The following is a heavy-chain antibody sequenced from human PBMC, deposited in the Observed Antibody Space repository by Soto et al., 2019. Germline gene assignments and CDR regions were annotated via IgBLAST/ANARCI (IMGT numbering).Heavy chain of an antibody. CDR2: ISAYNGNT. D-gene: IGHD3-3*01. CDR1: GYTFTSYG. Sequence: QVQLEQSGAEVKKPGASVKVSCKASGYTFTSYGISWMRQAPGQGLEWMGWISAYNGNTNYAQKLQGRVTMTTDTSTSTAYMELRSLRSDDTAVYYCAREDYDIWSGYREYYFDYWGQGTLVTVSS. J-gene: IGHJ4*02. V-gene: IGHV1-18*01. CDR3: AREDYDIWSGYREYYFDY.